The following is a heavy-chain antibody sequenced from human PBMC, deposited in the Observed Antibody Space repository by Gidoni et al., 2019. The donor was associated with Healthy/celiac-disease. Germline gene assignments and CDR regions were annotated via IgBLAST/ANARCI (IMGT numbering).Heavy chain of an antibody. V-gene: IGHV1-69*01. CDR2: IIPIFGTA. D-gene: IGHD6-13*01. CDR3: ARDRDSSWYGWFDP. J-gene: IGHJ5*02. CDR1: GGTFSSYA. Sequence: QVQLVQSGAEVKKPGSSVKVSCKASGGTFSSYAISWVRQAPGQGLEWMGGIIPIFGTANYAQKFQGRGTITADESTSTAYMELSSLRSEDTAVYYCARDRDSSWYGWFDPWGQGTLVTVSS.